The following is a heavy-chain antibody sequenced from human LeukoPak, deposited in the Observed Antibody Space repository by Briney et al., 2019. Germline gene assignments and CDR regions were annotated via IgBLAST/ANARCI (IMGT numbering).Heavy chain of an antibody. CDR2: IYYSGST. D-gene: IGHD2-15*01. CDR3: ARRWYHAYCDY. J-gene: IGHJ4*02. CDR1: GGSFTSYY. V-gene: IGHV4-59*01. Sequence: PSETLSLTCAVYGGSFTSYYWSWIRQPPGKGLEWIGYIYYSGSTNYNPSLKSRVTISVDTSKNQFSLKLTSVTAADTAVYYCARRWYHAYCDYWGQGSLVTVSS.